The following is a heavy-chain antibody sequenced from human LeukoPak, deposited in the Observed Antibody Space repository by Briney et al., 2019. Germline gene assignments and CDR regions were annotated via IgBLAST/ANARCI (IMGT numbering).Heavy chain of an antibody. CDR1: GGSFSNYY. J-gene: IGHJ4*02. CDR3: ARLTRYTSSGRYPYFDW. D-gene: IGHD3-22*01. CDR2: IYNSGST. Sequence: PSETLSLTCAVSGGSFSNYYWSWIRQPPGKGLEWIGYIYNSGSTKYNPSLKSRVTISVDTSQKHFSLRLSSVTAADTAVYYCARLTRYTSSGRYPYFDWWGQGTRVTVSS. V-gene: IGHV4-59*08.